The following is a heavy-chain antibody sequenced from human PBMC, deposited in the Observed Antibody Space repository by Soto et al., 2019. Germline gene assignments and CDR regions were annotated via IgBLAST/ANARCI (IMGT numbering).Heavy chain of an antibody. D-gene: IGHD3-10*01. CDR3: ARQRSYYYGSRYYFDY. V-gene: IGHV4-59*06. J-gene: IGHJ4*02. CDR2: IYYSGST. CDR1: GGSFSGYY. Sequence: SETLSLTCAVNGGSFSGYYWSWIRQHPGKGLEWIGYIYYSGSTYYNPSLKSRVTISVDTSKNQFSLKLSSVTAADTAVYYCARQRSYYYGSRYYFDYWGQGTLVTVSS.